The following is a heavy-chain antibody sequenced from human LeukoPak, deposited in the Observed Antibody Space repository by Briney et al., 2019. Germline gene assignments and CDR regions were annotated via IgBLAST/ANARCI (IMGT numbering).Heavy chain of an antibody. CDR2: ISAYNGNT. V-gene: IGHV1-18*01. CDR3: ARSGAYYYDSSGYYAVGY. Sequence: ASVKVSCKASGYTSTSYGISWVRQAPGQGLEWMGWISAYNGNTNYAQKLQGRVTMTTDTSTSTAYMELRSLRSDDTAVYYCARSGAYYYDSSGYYAVGYWGQGTLVTVSS. CDR1: GYTSTSYG. D-gene: IGHD3-22*01. J-gene: IGHJ4*02.